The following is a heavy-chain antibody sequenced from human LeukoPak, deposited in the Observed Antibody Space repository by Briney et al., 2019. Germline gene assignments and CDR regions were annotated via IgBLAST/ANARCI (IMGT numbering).Heavy chain of an antibody. CDR3: VGCDSSGYYEY. Sequence: GGSLRLSCPASGFSFNSHPMHWVRQAPGKGLEYVSAISSNGGSTDYADSVKGRLAISRDNSKNTLYLQMSSLRAEDTAVYYCVGCDSSGYYEYWGQGTLVTVSS. CDR2: ISSNGGST. CDR1: GFSFNSHP. D-gene: IGHD3-22*01. J-gene: IGHJ4*02. V-gene: IGHV3-64D*09.